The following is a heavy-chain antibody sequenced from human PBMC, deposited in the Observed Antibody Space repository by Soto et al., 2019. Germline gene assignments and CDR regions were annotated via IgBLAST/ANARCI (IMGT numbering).Heavy chain of an antibody. D-gene: IGHD5-12*01. Sequence: SETLSLTCTVSGGSISSYYWSWIRQPPGKGLEWIGYIYYSGSTNYNPSLKSRVTISVDTSKNQFSLKLSSVTAADKAVYYCERGRWLQQHSVDYWGQGTLVTVSS. CDR3: ERGRWLQQHSVDY. J-gene: IGHJ4*02. V-gene: IGHV4-59*01. CDR2: IYYSGST. CDR1: GGSISSYY.